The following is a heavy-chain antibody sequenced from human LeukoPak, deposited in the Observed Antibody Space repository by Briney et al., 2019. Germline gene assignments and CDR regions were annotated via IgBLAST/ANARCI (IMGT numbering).Heavy chain of an antibody. CDR2: IKSKPAGGTI. Sequence: GGSLRLSCVASGFTFSNAWMSWVRQAPGKGLEWLGRIKSKPAGGTIDYAAPIKGRFTISRDDSKKTLYLQMGSLQTEDTAVYYCATDLREYYFGSWGQGTVVTVSS. CDR1: GFTFSNAW. CDR3: ATDLREYYFGS. J-gene: IGHJ4*02. V-gene: IGHV3-15*01.